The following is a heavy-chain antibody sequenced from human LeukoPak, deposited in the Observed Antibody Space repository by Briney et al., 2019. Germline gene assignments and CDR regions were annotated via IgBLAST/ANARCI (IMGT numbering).Heavy chain of an antibody. Sequence: TGGSLRLSCAASGFTFSNAWMNWVRQAPGKGLEWVGRIKTKTEGGTTDYAAPVKGRFTISRDDSKNTLYLQMNSLKSEDTAVYYCSTNSGFDYWGQGTLVTVS. CDR2: IKTKTEGGTT. CDR3: STNSGFDY. J-gene: IGHJ4*02. V-gene: IGHV3-15*01. CDR1: GFTFSNAW. D-gene: IGHD1-1*01.